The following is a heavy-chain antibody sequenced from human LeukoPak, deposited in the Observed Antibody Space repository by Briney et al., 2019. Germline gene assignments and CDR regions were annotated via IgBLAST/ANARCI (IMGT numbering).Heavy chain of an antibody. J-gene: IGHJ6*02. Sequence: GGSLRLSCAASGFSFRNYWMNWARQAPGKGLEWVAIINQDGSAKYYVDSVKGRFTISRDNAKNSLYLQMNSLRVEDKAVLYCARAISMVWGPIYYGMDVWGQGTTVNVSS. CDR3: ARAISMVWGPIYYGMDV. V-gene: IGHV3-7*01. CDR1: GFSFRNYW. D-gene: IGHD3-10*01. CDR2: INQDGSAK.